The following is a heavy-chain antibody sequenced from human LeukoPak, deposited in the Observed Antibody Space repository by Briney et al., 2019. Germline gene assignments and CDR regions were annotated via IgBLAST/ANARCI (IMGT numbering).Heavy chain of an antibody. CDR3: ARVGIFGVVTKGQMYYFDY. J-gene: IGHJ4*02. CDR2: ISAYNGNT. Sequence: ASVKVSCKASGYTFTSYGISWVRQAPGQGPEWMGWISAYNGNTNYAQKLQGRVTMTTDTSTSTAYMELRSLRSDDTAVYYCARVGIFGVVTKGQMYYFDYWGQGTLVTVSS. D-gene: IGHD3-3*01. V-gene: IGHV1-18*01. CDR1: GYTFTSYG.